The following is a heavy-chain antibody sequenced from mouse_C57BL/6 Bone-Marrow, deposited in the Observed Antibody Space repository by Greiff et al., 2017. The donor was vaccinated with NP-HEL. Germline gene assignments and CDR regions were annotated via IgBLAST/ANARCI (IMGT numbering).Heavy chain of an antibody. J-gene: IGHJ4*01. CDR2: IYPGGGYT. CDR1: GYTFTNYW. CDR3: ARSIYYDYGTYYAMDY. D-gene: IGHD2-4*01. Sequence: QVQLQQSGAELVRPGTSVKMSCKASGYTFTNYWIGWAKQRPGHGLEWIGDIYPGGGYTNYNEKFKGKATLTADKSSSTAYMQFSSLTSEDSAIYYCARSIYYDYGTYYAMDYWGQGTSVTVSS. V-gene: IGHV1-63*01.